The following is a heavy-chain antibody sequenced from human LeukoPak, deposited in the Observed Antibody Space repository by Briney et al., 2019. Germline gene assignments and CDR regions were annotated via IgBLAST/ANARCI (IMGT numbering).Heavy chain of an antibody. CDR1: GYTFTSYG. CDR2: ISAYNGNT. D-gene: IGHD3-22*01. V-gene: IGHV1-18*01. J-gene: IGHJ4*02. Sequence: GASVKVSCKASGYTFTSYGINWVRQAPGQGLEWMGWISAYNGNTNYAQKLQGRVTMTTDTSTSTAYMELRSLRSDDTAVYYCARAYYESSAYRHAVYFDYWGQGTLVTVSS. CDR3: ARAYYESSAYRHAVYFDY.